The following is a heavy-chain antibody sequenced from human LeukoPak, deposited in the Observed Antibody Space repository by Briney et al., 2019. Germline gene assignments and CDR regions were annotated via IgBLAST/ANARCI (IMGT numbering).Heavy chain of an antibody. CDR2: INDSGTI. CDR1: GGSFSNYD. V-gene: IGHV4-34*01. CDR3: ARRWNYGRNYYIDV. J-gene: IGHJ6*03. Sequence: SETLSLTCAVYGGSFSNYDWGWIRQSPGKGLEWMGEINDSGTINYNPSLISPVTISVDKSKNQSSLKLSSATAADTAVYYCARRWNYGRNYYIDVWGKGTTVSVSS. D-gene: IGHD1-7*01.